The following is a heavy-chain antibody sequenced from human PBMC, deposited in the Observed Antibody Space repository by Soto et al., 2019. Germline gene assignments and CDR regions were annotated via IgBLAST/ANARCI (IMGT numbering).Heavy chain of an antibody. D-gene: IGHD6-6*01. CDR1: GFTFSSYA. Sequence: QVQLVESGGGVVQPGRSLRLSCAASGFTFSSYAMHWVRQAPGKGLEWVAVISYDGSNEYYADSVKGRFTISRDNSKNTLYLQMNSLRAEDTAVYYCAREGYSSSSDYWGQGTLVTVSS. CDR3: AREGYSSSSDY. J-gene: IGHJ4*02. V-gene: IGHV3-30-3*01. CDR2: ISYDGSNE.